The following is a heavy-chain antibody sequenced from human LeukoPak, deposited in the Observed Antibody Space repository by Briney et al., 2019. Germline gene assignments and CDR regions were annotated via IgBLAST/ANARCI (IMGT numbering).Heavy chain of an antibody. J-gene: IGHJ4*02. Sequence: ASVKVSCKASGYTITSYGISWVRQAPGQGLDWMGWISAYNGNTKYAQKLQGRVTMPTDTSTSTAYMERRSLRSDDTAVYYCARGRGGATDFDYWGQGTLVTVSS. CDR3: ARGRGGATDFDY. D-gene: IGHD1-26*01. CDR2: ISAYNGNT. V-gene: IGHV1-18*01. CDR1: GYTITSYG.